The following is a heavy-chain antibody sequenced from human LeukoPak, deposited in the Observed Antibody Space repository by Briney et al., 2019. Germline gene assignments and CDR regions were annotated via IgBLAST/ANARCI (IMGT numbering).Heavy chain of an antibody. Sequence: GGTLRLSCAASGFTFNSYAMSWVRQAPGKGLEWVSAISGSGGSTYYADSVKGRPTISRDNSKNTLYLQMNSLRAEDTAVYYCAKDLGYYDSSGYYFNYWGQGTLVTVSS. V-gene: IGHV3-23*01. J-gene: IGHJ4*02. D-gene: IGHD3-22*01. CDR1: GFTFNSYA. CDR2: ISGSGGST. CDR3: AKDLGYYDSSGYYFNY.